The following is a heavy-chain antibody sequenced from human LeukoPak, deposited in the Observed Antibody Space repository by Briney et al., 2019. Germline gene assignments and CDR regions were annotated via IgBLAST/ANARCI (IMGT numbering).Heavy chain of an antibody. D-gene: IGHD3-16*01. CDR3: ARDFLHLGG. Sequence: GGSLRLSCAASGFTFSSYEMNWVRQAPGKGLEWVSYISSSGSTIDYADSVKGRFTISRDNAKNTLYLQMNNLRAEDTAVYYCARDFLHLGGWGQGTMVTVSS. V-gene: IGHV3-48*03. CDR1: GFTFSSYE. CDR2: ISSSGSTI. J-gene: IGHJ3*01.